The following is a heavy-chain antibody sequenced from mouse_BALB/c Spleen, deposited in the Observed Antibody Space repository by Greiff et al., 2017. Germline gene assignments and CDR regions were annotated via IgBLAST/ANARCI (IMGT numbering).Heavy chain of an antibody. CDR1: GFTFSSYA. D-gene: IGHD2-3*01. V-gene: IGHV5-6-5*01. CDR3: ARGGDGYYYYFDY. CDR2: ISSGGST. J-gene: IGHJ2*01. Sequence: EVQGVESGGDLVKPGGSLKLSCAASGFTFSSYAMSWVRQTPEKRLEWVASISSGGSTYYPDSVKGRFTISRDNARNILYLQMSSLRSEDTAMYYCARGGDGYYYYFDYWGQGTTLTVSS.